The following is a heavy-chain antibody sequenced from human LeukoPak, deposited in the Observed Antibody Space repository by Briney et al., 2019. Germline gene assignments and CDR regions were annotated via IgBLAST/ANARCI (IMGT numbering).Heavy chain of an antibody. Sequence: GGSLRLSCAASAFTFSSYSMNWVRQAPGKGLEWVSSISSSSSYIYYADSVKGRFTISRDNAKNSLYLQMNSLRAEDTAVYYCARDWGLSWGYAFDIWGQGTMVTVSS. J-gene: IGHJ3*02. D-gene: IGHD2-21*01. CDR2: ISSSSSYI. CDR1: AFTFSSYS. V-gene: IGHV3-21*01. CDR3: ARDWGLSWGYAFDI.